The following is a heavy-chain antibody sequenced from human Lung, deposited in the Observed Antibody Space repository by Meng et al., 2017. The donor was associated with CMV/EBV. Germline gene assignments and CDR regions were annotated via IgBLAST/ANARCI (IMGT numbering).Heavy chain of an antibody. Sequence: GESLKISCAASGFTFSTYSMNWVRQAPGKGLEWVSSISSSSSYIYYADSVKGRFTISRDNAKNSLYLQMNSLRAEDTAVYYCARDYYGSTDKYWGQGNLVTVDS. V-gene: IGHV3-21*01. CDR1: GFTFSTYS. J-gene: IGHJ4*02. CDR3: ARDYYGSTDKY. D-gene: IGHD4-23*01. CDR2: ISSSSSYI.